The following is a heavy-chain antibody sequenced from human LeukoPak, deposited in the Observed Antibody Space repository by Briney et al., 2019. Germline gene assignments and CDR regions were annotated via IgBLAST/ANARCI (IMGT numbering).Heavy chain of an antibody. CDR3: AREMGDWFDP. J-gene: IGHJ5*02. CDR2: IYHSGST. Sequence: PSETLSLTCTVSGYSISSGYYWGWIRQPPGKGLEWIGSIYHSGSTYYNPSLKSRVTISVDTSKNQFSLKLGSVTAADTAVYYCAREMGDWFDPWGQGTLVTVSS. D-gene: IGHD3-16*01. CDR1: GYSISSGYY. V-gene: IGHV4-38-2*02.